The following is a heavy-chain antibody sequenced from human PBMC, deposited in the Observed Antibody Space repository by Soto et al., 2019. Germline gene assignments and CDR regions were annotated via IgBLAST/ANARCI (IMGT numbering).Heavy chain of an antibody. D-gene: IGHD1-20*01. J-gene: IGHJ4*02. Sequence: ASVKVSCKASGYTFTIYAMHWVLQAPGQRLEWMGWINAGNGNTKYSQKFQGRVTITRDTSASTAYMELSSLRSEDTAVYYCASGLAGNWNDGFLDYWGQGTLVTVSS. V-gene: IGHV1-3*01. CDR3: ASGLAGNWNDGFLDY. CDR1: GYTFTIYA. CDR2: INAGNGNT.